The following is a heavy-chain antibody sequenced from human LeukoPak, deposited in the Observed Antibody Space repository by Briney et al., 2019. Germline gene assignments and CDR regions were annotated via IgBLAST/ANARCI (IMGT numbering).Heavy chain of an antibody. J-gene: IGHJ4*02. V-gene: IGHV4-34*01. D-gene: IGHD3-10*01. CDR3: ARGLGSGSYYHY. Sequence: SETLSLTCAVYGGSFSGYYWSWIRQPPGKGLEWIGEINRGGDTNYNPSLKSRVTISVDTSKNQFSLKLKSVTAADTALYYCARGLGSGSYYHYWGQGTLVTVSS. CDR2: INRGGDT. CDR1: GGSFSGYY.